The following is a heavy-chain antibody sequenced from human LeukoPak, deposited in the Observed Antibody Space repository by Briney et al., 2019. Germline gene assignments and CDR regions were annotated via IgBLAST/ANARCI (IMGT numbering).Heavy chain of an antibody. D-gene: IGHD3-16*01. CDR2: ISSTNGHT. J-gene: IGHJ5*01. CDR1: GFSFSFSN. V-gene: IGHV3-21*01. CDR3: AKGYRNHLLILLDS. Sequence: PGGSLRLSCAASGFSFSFSNMNWVRQAPGKGLEWVSYISSTNGHTYYADSVNGRFTISRDKSKNTLYLQMNSLRAADTAVYYCAKGYRNHLLILLDSWGQGTLVTVSS.